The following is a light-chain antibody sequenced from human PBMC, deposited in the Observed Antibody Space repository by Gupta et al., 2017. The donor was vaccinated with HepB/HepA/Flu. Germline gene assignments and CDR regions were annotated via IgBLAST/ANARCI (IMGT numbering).Light chain of an antibody. CDR2: EVS. CDR1: SSDVGSYNL. Sequence: SALPQPASVSGSPGQSITISCTGTSSDVGSYNLVSWYQQHPGQAPKLMIYEVSKRPSGVPNRFSGSKSGTTASVTTAGLQAEDEADYYCCSEAGSSNYYVFGTGTKVTVL. CDR3: CSEAGSSNYYV. J-gene: IGLJ1*01. V-gene: IGLV2-23*02.